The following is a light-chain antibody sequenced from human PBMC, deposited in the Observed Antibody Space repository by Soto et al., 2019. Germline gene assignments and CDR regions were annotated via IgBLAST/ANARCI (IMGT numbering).Light chain of an antibody. CDR2: EVT. V-gene: IGLV2-8*01. CDR1: STDVGAYNY. CDR3: GSHAGNSNLV. J-gene: IGLJ3*02. Sequence: QSALTQPPSASGSPGQSVTISCTGTSTDVGAYNYVSWYRQHPGKAPKLVIYEVTKRPSGVPDRFSGSKSGNTASLTVSGLQAEDEADYYCGSHAGNSNLVFGGGTKVTVL.